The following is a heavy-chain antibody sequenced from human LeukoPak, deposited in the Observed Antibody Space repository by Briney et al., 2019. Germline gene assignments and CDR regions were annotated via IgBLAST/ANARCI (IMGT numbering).Heavy chain of an antibody. CDR2: IVVGSGNT. Sequence: GTSVKVSCKASGFTFTSSAVQWVRQARGQCLEWIGWIVVGSGNTNYAQKFQERVTITRDMSTSTAYMELSSLRSEDTAVYYCASVVAPIYYYYYGMDVWGQGTTVTVSS. D-gene: IGHD2-2*01. CDR3: ASVVAPIYYYYYGMDV. CDR1: GFTFTSSA. V-gene: IGHV1-58*01. J-gene: IGHJ6*02.